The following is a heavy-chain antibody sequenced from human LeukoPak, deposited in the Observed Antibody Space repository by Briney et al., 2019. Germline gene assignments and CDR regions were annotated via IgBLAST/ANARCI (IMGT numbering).Heavy chain of an antibody. Sequence: GGSLRLSCAASGFTFSSYWMHWVRQAPGKGLVGVSRINSDGSSTNYADSVKGRFTISRDNAKNTLYLQMNSLRAEDTAIYYCARAVYYSNYLGYWGQGTLVTVSS. CDR1: GFTFSSYW. J-gene: IGHJ4*01. V-gene: IGHV3-74*01. CDR2: INSDGSST. D-gene: IGHD3-10*01. CDR3: ARAVYYSNYLGY.